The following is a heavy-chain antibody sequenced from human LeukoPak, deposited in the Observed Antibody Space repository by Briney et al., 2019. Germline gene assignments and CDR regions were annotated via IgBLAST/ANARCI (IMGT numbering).Heavy chain of an antibody. CDR3: ARGRRRFLEWLLYYYFDY. CDR1: GGSFSGYY. J-gene: IGHJ4*02. Sequence: SETLSLTCAVYGGSFSGYYWSWIRQPPGKGLEWIGEINHSGSTNYNPSLKSRVTISVDTSKNQFSLKLSSVTAADTAVYYCARGRRRFLEWLLYYYFDYWGRGTLVTVSS. V-gene: IGHV4-34*01. D-gene: IGHD3-3*01. CDR2: INHSGST.